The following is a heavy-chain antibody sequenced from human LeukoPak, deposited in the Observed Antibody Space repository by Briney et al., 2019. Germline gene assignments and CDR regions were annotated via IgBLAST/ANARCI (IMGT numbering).Heavy chain of an antibody. D-gene: IGHD5-24*01. CDR1: GDSVSSNSAA. CDR3: ARAAGDRDGCNFWSDP. Sequence: SQTLSLSCAISGDSVSSNSAAWNWIRQSPSRGLEWLGRTYYRSKWYNDYAVSVKSRITINPDTSKNQFSLLLNSVTPEDTAVYYCARAAGDRDGCNFWSDPWGQGTLVTVSS. CDR2: TYYRSKWYN. J-gene: IGHJ5*02. V-gene: IGHV6-1*01.